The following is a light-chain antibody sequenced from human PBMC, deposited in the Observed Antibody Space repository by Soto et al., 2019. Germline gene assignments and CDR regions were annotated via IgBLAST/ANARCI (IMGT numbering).Light chain of an antibody. CDR2: GAF. J-gene: IGKJ2*01. CDR1: QSVTTN. V-gene: IGKV3-15*01. CDR3: QQYHSWNHN. Sequence: ETVLTQSPATRSVSPGERATFSCKASQSVTTNLAWYQQKPGQVPRLLIYGAFTRATGIPARFSGSGSGTEFTLGISSLQSEDFAIYHCQQYHSWNHNFGQGTKVDI.